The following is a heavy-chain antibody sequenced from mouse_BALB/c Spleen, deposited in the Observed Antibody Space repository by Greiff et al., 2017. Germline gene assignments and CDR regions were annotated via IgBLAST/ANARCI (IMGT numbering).Heavy chain of an antibody. J-gene: IGHJ4*01. CDR3: ARGGGYYYGSSYYAMDY. CDR2: ISYDGSN. CDR1: GYSITSGYY. Sequence: EVKLQESGPGLVKPSQSLSLTCSVTGYSITSGYYWNWIRQFPGNKLEWMGYISYDGSNNYNPSLKNRISITRDTSKNQFFLKLNSVTTEDTATYYCARGGGYYYGSSYYAMDYWGQGTSVTVSS. V-gene: IGHV3-6*02. D-gene: IGHD1-1*01.